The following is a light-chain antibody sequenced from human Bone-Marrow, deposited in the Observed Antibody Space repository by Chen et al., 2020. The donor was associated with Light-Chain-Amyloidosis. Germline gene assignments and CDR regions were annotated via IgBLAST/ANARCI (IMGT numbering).Light chain of an antibody. J-gene: IGKJ1*01. CDR3: QQSYNIPQT. Sequence: DIQMTQSPSSLSASVGDRVTITCRASQSINSYLNCYQQKPGKAPKLLIYAASSLQSGVPSRFRGSGPGTDFTLTISYLQPEDVATYYCQQSYNIPQTFGQGSKVEIK. CDR2: AAS. V-gene: IGKV1-39*01. CDR1: QSINSY.